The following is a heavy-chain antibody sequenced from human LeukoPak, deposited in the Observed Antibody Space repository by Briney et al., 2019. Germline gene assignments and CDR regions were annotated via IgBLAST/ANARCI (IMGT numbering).Heavy chain of an antibody. CDR3: ARTGYANNWFDP. Sequence: GGSLRLSCVASGFTVSSNHMSWVRQAPGKGLEWVSVIYSGGSTYYADSVKGRFTISRDNSKHTLYLQMNSLRAEDTAVYYCARTGYANNWFDPWGQGTLVTVSS. D-gene: IGHD3-9*01. V-gene: IGHV3-53*01. CDR1: GFTVSSNH. CDR2: IYSGGST. J-gene: IGHJ5*02.